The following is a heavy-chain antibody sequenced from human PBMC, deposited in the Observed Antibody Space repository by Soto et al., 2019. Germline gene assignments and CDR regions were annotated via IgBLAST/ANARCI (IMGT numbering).Heavy chain of an antibody. CDR3: ARDIESVTAKHFFYYYAMDV. CDR1: CFTFMNYG. V-gene: IGHV1-18*01. D-gene: IGHD2-8*01. J-gene: IGHJ6*02. Sequence: GXSVKVSFRASCFTFMNYGVNWVREAPGQGLEWMGWVSANNGHTNYAQNLQGRVSMTTDTSTSTAYMELRGLRFDDTAVYYCARDIESVTAKHFFYYYAMDVWGQGTTVTVSS. CDR2: VSANNGHT.